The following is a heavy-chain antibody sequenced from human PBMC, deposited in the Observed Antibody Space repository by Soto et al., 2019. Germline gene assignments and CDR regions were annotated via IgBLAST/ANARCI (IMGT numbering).Heavy chain of an antibody. J-gene: IGHJ4*02. CDR2: IYYSGST. V-gene: IGHV4-59*01. Sequence: SETLSLTCTVSGGSISSYYWSWIRQPPGKGLEWIGYIYYSGSTNYNPSLKSRVTISVDTSKNQFSLKLSSVTAADTAVYYCARAAEYSGYDLDYWGQGTLVTVSS. D-gene: IGHD5-12*01. CDR3: ARAAEYSGYDLDY. CDR1: GGSISSYY.